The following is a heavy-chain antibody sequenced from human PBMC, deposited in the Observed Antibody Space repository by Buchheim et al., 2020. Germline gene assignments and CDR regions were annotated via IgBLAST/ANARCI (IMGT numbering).Heavy chain of an antibody. CDR2: ISGSGSTI. J-gene: IGHJ4*02. CDR3: ARTAGGYSGYDIDF. Sequence: QVQVVDSGGGLVKPGGSLRLSCAASGFTFSEYYMSWIRQAPGKGLEWVSSISGSGSTIYYADSVKGRFTISRANAKHSVRLQMNSLRAEDTAVYYCARTAGGYSGYDIDFWGQGTL. CDR1: GFTFSEYY. V-gene: IGHV3-11*01. D-gene: IGHD5-12*01.